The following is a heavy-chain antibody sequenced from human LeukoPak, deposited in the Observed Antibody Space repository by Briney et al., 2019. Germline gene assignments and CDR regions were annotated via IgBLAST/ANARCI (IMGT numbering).Heavy chain of an antibody. J-gene: IGHJ3*02. CDR3: ARAKEWELFVLQGAFDI. CDR2: TYYRSKWYN. Sequence: SQTLSLTCAISGDSVSSNSAAWNWIRQSPSRGLEWLGRTYYRSKWYNDYAVSVKSRITINPDTSKNQFSLQLNSVAPEDTAVYYCARAKEWELFVLQGAFDIWGLGTMVTVSS. V-gene: IGHV6-1*01. CDR1: GDSVSSNSAA. D-gene: IGHD1-26*01.